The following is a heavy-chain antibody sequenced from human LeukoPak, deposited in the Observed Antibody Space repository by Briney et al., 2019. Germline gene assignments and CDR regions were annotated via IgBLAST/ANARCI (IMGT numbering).Heavy chain of an antibody. CDR3: ARDARSGSYFYDY. J-gene: IGHJ4*02. D-gene: IGHD1-26*01. Sequence: GASVKVSCKASGYTFTSYGISWVRQAPGQGLEWMGWISGYNGNTHHAQKVQGRVTMTTDTSTTTAYMELRSLRSDDTAVYYCARDARSGSYFYDYWGQGTLVTVSS. CDR2: ISGYNGNT. V-gene: IGHV1-18*01. CDR1: GYTFTSYG.